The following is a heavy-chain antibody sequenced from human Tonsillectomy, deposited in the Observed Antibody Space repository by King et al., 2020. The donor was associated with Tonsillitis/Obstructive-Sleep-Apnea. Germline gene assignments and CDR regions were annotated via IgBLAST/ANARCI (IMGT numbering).Heavy chain of an antibody. CDR2: ISFDGSNT. CDR3: AKDIDERNNYAPGTCYSGMDV. J-gene: IGHJ6*02. CDR1: GFTFSNYG. V-gene: IGHV3-30*18. Sequence: VQLVESGGGVVQPGRSLRLSCAASGFTFSNYGMHWVRQAPGKGLEWVAVISFDGSNTYYADSVKDRFTISRDNSKNTLYLQMNRLRAEDTAVYYCAKDIDERNNYAPGTCYSGMDVWGQGTSVSASS. D-gene: IGHD2-2*01.